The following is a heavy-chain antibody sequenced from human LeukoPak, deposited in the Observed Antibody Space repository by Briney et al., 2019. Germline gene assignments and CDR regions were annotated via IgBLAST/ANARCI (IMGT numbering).Heavy chain of an antibody. D-gene: IGHD6-6*01. CDR3: GTVHSSSSGSSFFDY. Sequence: ASVKVSCKVSGYTLTELSMHWVRQAPGKGLEWMGGFNPEDGETIYAQKFQGRVTMTEDTSTNTAYMELSSLRSEDTAVYFCGTVHSSSSGSSFFDYWGQGRLVTVSS. CDR2: FNPEDGET. CDR1: GYTLTELS. V-gene: IGHV1-24*01. J-gene: IGHJ4*02.